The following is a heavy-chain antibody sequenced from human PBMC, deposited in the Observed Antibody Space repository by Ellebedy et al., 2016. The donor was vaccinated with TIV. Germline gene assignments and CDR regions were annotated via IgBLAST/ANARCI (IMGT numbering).Heavy chain of an antibody. CDR3: VRDGYNNIPFDS. V-gene: IGHV3-23*01. J-gene: IGHJ4*02. Sequence: GESLKISCAASGFTFIRNVMHWVRQAPRKGLEWVAASSGTGANTYHADSVKGRFTISRDNSKNILFLQMNSLRVEDTAVYYCVRDGYNNIPFDSWGQGTLVTVSS. CDR1: GFTFIRNV. D-gene: IGHD5-24*01. CDR2: SSGTGANT.